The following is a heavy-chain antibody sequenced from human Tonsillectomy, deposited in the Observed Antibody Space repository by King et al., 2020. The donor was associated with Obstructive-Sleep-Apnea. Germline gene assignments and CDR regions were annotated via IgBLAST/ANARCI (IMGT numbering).Heavy chain of an antibody. CDR3: ARYCGGDCRPFY. Sequence: VQLVESGGGLVKPGGSLRLSCAASGFTFTGYSMNWVRQAPGEGLEWVSSISSSSSYIYYADSVKGRFTISRDSAKNSLYLQMNSLRAEDTAVYYCARYCGGDCRPFYWGQGTLVTVSS. CDR1: GFTFTGYS. V-gene: IGHV3-21*01. CDR2: ISSSSSYI. D-gene: IGHD2-21*02. J-gene: IGHJ4*02.